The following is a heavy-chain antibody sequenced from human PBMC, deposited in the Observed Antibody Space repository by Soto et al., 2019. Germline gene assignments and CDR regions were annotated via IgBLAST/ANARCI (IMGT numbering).Heavy chain of an antibody. CDR1: GFSIGSYW. J-gene: IGHJ3*02. CDR3: ARDVSPGTSTLYLDAFDI. Sequence: EAQLVESGGGLVQPGGSLRLSCEASGFSIGSYWMTWVRQAPGNGLELVANIKKDGSRTSYLDSVRGRFTISRDNVGNALSLQMDSLRAEDTGLYFCARDVSPGTSTLYLDAFDIWGQGTMVTVSS. CDR2: IKKDGSRT. V-gene: IGHV3-7*03. D-gene: IGHD2-8*01.